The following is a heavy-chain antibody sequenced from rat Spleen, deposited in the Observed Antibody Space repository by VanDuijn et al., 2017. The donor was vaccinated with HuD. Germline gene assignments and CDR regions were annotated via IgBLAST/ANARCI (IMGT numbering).Heavy chain of an antibody. CDR3: ARRHYGYTDYFDY. Sequence: EVQLVESGGGLVQPGRSLKLSCAASGFTFSDYFMAWVRQAPAQGLEWVATISADGTNTYYRDSVKGRFTISRDNAKSSLYLQMDSLRSEDTATYYCARRHYGYTDYFDYWGQGVMVTVSS. CDR1: GFTFSDYF. V-gene: IGHV5-29*01. J-gene: IGHJ2*01. D-gene: IGHD1-9*01. CDR2: ISADGTNT.